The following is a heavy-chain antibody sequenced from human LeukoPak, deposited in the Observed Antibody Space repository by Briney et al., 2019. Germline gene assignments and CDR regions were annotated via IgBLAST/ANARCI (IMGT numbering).Heavy chain of an antibody. CDR3: ARRITIFGGALGDY. D-gene: IGHD3-3*01. Sequence: PGGSLRLSCAASGFTLSSYTMNWVRQPPGNGLGWVSNIGTSSTTIYYADSVKGRFTISRDNSKNTLYLQMNSLRAEDTAVYYCARRITIFGGALGDYWGQGTLVTVSS. CDR2: IGTSSTTI. J-gene: IGHJ4*02. CDR1: GFTLSSYT. V-gene: IGHV3-48*01.